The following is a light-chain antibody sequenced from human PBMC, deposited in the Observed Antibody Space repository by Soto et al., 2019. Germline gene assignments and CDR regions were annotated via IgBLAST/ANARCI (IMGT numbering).Light chain of an antibody. CDR1: NSNIGAGYD. Sequence: QSVLTQPPSVSGAPGQRVTISCTGSNSNIGAGYDVHWYLKLPGTAPKLLIYGKNNRPSGVPDRFSGSKSGTSASLAITGLQAEDEGNYYCQSYDSSLSGYVVFGGGTKVTVL. J-gene: IGLJ2*01. V-gene: IGLV1-40*01. CDR3: QSYDSSLSGYVV. CDR2: GKN.